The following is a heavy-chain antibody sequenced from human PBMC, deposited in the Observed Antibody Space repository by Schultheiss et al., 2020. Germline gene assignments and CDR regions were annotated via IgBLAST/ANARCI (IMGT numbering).Heavy chain of an antibody. CDR2: IYYSGST. D-gene: IGHD7-27*01. CDR3: ARHITGDNYFDY. J-gene: IGHJ4*02. CDR1: GGSISNSSSY. Sequence: SETLSLTCTVSGGSISNSSSYWAWIRQPPGKGLEWIGVIYYSGSTYYSPSLKSRVTISVDTSKNQFSLRLSSVTAADTAVYYCARHITGDNYFDYWGKGTLVTVSS. V-gene: IGHV4-39*01.